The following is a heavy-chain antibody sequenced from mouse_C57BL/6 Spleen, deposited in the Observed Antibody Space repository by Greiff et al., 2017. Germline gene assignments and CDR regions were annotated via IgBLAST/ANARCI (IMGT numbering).Heavy chain of an antibody. Sequence: EVQWVESGGGLVQPKGSLKLSCAASGFSFNTYAMNWVRQAPGKGLEWVARIRSKSNNYATYYADSVKDRFTISRDDSESMLYLQMNNLKTEDTAMYYCVRLYYYGSSYDWYFDVWGTGTTVTVSS. CDR2: IRSKSNNYAT. V-gene: IGHV10-1*01. J-gene: IGHJ1*03. D-gene: IGHD1-1*01. CDR3: VRLYYYGSSYDWYFDV. CDR1: GFSFNTYA.